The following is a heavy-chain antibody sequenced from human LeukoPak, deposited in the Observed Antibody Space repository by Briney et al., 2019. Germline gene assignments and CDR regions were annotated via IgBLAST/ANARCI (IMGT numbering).Heavy chain of an antibody. V-gene: IGHV4-59*01. CDR1: GGSISSYY. D-gene: IGHD2-2*02. Sequence: SETLSLTCTVSGGSISSYYWSWIRQPPGKGLEWIGYIYYSGSTNYNPSLKSRVTISVDTSKNQFSLKLSSVPAADTAVYYCAVAIPYTYYFDYWGQGTLVTVSS. CDR2: IYYSGST. J-gene: IGHJ4*02. CDR3: AVAIPYTYYFDY.